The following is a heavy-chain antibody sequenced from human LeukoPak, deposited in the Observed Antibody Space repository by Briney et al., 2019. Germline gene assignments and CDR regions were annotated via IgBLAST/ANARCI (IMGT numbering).Heavy chain of an antibody. J-gene: IGHJ4*02. CDR1: GFTFSSNY. V-gene: IGHV3-53*01. Sequence: PGGSLRLSCAASGFTFSSNYMSWVRQAPGKGLEWVSVIYSGGNTYYADSVKGRFTISRDNSKNTLYLQLNSLRAEDTAVYYCAREQIIVAAIYFDYWGQGTLVTVSS. D-gene: IGHD2-2*02. CDR2: IYSGGNT. CDR3: AREQIIVAAIYFDY.